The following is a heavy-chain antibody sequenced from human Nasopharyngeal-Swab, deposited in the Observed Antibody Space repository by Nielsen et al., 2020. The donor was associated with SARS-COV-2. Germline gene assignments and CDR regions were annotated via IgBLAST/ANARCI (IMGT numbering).Heavy chain of an antibody. CDR2: VYYSGST. Sequence: GSLRLSCPVSGGSVSTTTYFWGWIRQPPGKGLEWIGTVYYSGSTYYNPSLKSRVTISVDTSKNQFSRKLNSVTATDTAVYYCARGYGSFPYYFDHWGQGTLVTVSS. CDR1: GGSVSTTTYF. D-gene: IGHD1-26*01. CDR3: ARGYGSFPYYFDH. J-gene: IGHJ4*02. V-gene: IGHV4-39*01.